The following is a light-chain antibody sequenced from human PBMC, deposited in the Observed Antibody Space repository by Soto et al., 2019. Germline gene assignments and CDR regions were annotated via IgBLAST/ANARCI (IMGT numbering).Light chain of an antibody. J-gene: IGLJ2*01. CDR1: SGHSTYI. Sequence: QSVLTQSSSASASLGSSVKLTCTLSSGHSTYIIAWHQQQPGKAPRYLMKLEGSGSYNKGSGVPDRFSGSSSGADRYLTISNLQFADEADYYCETWDINTHVVFGGGTKLTVL. V-gene: IGLV4-60*02. CDR2: LEGSGSY. CDR3: ETWDINTHVV.